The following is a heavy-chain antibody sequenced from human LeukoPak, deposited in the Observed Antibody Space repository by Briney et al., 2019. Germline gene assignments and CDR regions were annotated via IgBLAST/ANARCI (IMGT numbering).Heavy chain of an antibody. Sequence: SETLSLTYTFSGSSISSYYWSWIRQPAGRGLEWIGRCYTSGSTNYYPSLKSRVTMSVDTSKNQFSLKLSSVTAADTAVYYCARDQYSYGSGDYYFDYWGQGTLVTVSS. J-gene: IGHJ4*02. V-gene: IGHV4-4*07. CDR3: ARDQYSYGSGDYYFDY. CDR2: CYTSGST. CDR1: GSSISSYY. D-gene: IGHD5-18*01.